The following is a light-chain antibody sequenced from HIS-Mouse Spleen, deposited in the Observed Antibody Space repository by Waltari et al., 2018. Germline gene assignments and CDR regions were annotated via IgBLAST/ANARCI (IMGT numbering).Light chain of an antibody. V-gene: IGLV1-47*01. CDR3: AAWDDSLSGPV. CDR2: RNN. Sequence: QSVLTQPPSASGTPGQRVTISCSGSSPNLGSNYVYWYQQLPGTAPKLIIYRNNQRPSGVPDRFSGSKSGTSASLAISGLRSEDEADYYCAAWDDSLSGPVFGGGTKLTVL. J-gene: IGLJ2*01. CDR1: SPNLGSNY.